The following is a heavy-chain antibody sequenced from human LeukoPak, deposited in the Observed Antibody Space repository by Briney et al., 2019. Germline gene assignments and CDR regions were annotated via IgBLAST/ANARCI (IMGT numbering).Heavy chain of an antibody. J-gene: IGHJ5*02. Sequence: SVKVSCKASGGTFSSYAISWVRQAPGQGLEWMGVIIPIVCTANYAQKFQGRVTITADESTSTAYMELRSLRSEDPAVYYCARDARDIVSTPKWFDPWGQGTLVTVSS. V-gene: IGHV1-69*13. CDR1: GGTFSSYA. D-gene: IGHD2-15*01. CDR2: IIPIVCTA. CDR3: ARDARDIVSTPKWFDP.